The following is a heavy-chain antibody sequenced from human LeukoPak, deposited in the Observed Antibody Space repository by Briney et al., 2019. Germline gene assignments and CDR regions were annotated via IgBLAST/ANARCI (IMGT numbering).Heavy chain of an antibody. V-gene: IGHV3-48*04. CDR1: GFTFSSYS. D-gene: IGHD3-22*01. Sequence: GGSLRLSCAASGFTFSSYSMNWVRQAPGKGLEWVSYISSSSSTIYYADSVKGRFTISRDNAKNSLYLQMNSLRAEDTAVYYCARGRYYYDSSGYLYWGQGTLVTVSS. CDR3: ARGRYYYDSSGYLY. CDR2: ISSSSSTI. J-gene: IGHJ4*02.